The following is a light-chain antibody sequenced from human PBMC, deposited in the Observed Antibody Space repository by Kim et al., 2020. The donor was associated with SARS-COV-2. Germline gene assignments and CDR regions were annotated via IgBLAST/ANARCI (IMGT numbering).Light chain of an antibody. CDR1: QGIRNH. CDR3: QKYNSAPLT. V-gene: IGKV1-27*01. CDR2: AAS. J-gene: IGKJ5*01. Sequence: ASVGYRVHITCRASQGIRNHLAWYQQNPGKVPKLLIYAASTLQSGVPSRFSGSGSGTDFTLTISSLQPEDVGTYYCQKYNSAPLTFGQGTRLEIK.